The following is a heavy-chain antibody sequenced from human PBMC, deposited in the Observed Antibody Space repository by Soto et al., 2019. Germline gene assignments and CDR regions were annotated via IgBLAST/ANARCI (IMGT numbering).Heavy chain of an antibody. Sequence: ASVKVSCKASGYTFTSYGISWVRQAPGQGLEWMGWISAYNGNTNYAQKLQGRVTMTTDTSTSTAYMELRSLRSDDTAVYYCARAGRNDILTGYYPSKYYYYYMDVWGKGTTVTVSS. V-gene: IGHV1-18*01. CDR1: GYTFTSYG. CDR3: ARAGRNDILTGYYPSKYYYYYMDV. D-gene: IGHD3-9*01. CDR2: ISAYNGNT. J-gene: IGHJ6*03.